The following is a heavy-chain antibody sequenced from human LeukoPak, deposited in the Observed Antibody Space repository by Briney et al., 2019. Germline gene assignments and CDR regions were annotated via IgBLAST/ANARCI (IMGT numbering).Heavy chain of an antibody. D-gene: IGHD6-13*01. CDR1: GFTFSRHT. J-gene: IGHJ4*02. Sequence: PGGSLRLSCAASGFTFSRHTMNWVRQPPGKGLEWIGSIYYSGSTYYNPSLKSRVTISVDTSKNQFSLKLSSVTAADTAVYYCARTIAAAGTDYFDYWGQGTLVTVSS. V-gene: IGHV4-38-2*01. CDR2: IYYSGST. CDR3: ARTIAAAGTDYFDY.